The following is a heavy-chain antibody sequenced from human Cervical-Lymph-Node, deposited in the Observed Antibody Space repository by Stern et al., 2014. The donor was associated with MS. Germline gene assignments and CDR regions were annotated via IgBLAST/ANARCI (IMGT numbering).Heavy chain of an antibody. D-gene: IGHD2-8*02. Sequence: QLQLKESGPGLVKPSETLSLTCAVSGDSISSYTHYWARIRQPPGKGMAWIGSFYQSGPTCYSPSLKLPVPIAGDTSKNHFSLGLNTVTAADTAVYYCAKHACTGAACPFDLWGQGTLVTVSS. CDR1: GDSISSYTHY. V-gene: IGHV4-39*01. CDR3: AKHACTGAACPFDL. J-gene: IGHJ4*02. CDR2: FYQSGPT.